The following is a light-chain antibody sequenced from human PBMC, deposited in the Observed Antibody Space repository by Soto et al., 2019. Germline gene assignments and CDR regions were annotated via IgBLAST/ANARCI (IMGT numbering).Light chain of an antibody. CDR3: TSYTRSCIDHV. V-gene: IGLV2-14*01. CDR1: SSDVGGYNY. Sequence: QSALTQPDSVSGSPGQSITISCTGTSSDVGGYNYVSWYQQHPGKAPKLMMYEVSNRPSGVSNRFSGSKSGNTASLTISGLQAEDEADYYCTSYTRSCIDHVFGTGTKVTVL. J-gene: IGLJ1*01. CDR2: EVS.